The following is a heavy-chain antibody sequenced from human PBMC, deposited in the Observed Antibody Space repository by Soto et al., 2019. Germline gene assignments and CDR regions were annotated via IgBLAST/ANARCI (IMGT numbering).Heavy chain of an antibody. V-gene: IGHV1-69*02. Sequence: QVQLVQSGAEVKKPGSSVKVSCKASGGTFSSYTISWVRQAPGQGLEWMGRIIPILGIANYAQKFQGRVTITADKSTSTAYMELSSLRSEDTAVYYCARGGSGALSWFDPWGQGTLVTVSS. CDR2: IIPILGIA. CDR1: GGTFSSYT. CDR3: ARGGSGALSWFDP. D-gene: IGHD2-15*01. J-gene: IGHJ5*02.